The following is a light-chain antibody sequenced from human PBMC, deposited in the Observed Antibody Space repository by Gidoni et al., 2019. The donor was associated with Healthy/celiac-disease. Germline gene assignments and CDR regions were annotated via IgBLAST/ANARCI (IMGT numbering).Light chain of an antibody. Sequence: EIVLTQSPGTLSLSPGERATLSCRASQSVSSSYLAWYQQKPGQAPRLLIYGASSRATGIPDRFSGSGSGTDFTLTISRLELEDFAVYYCQQYGSSPRTFGPGTKVDIK. CDR2: GAS. CDR1: QSVSSSY. J-gene: IGKJ3*01. V-gene: IGKV3-20*01. CDR3: QQYGSSPRT.